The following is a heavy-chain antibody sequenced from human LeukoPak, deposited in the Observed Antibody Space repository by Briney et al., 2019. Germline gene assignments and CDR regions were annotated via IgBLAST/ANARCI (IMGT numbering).Heavy chain of an antibody. Sequence: GGSLRLSCAASGFTFSSYAMSWVRQAPGKGLEWVAVISYDGSNKYYADSVEGRFTISRDNSKNTLYLQMNSLRPEDTAVYYCARSTRRDTEVALAEYFQHWGQGTLVTVSS. J-gene: IGHJ1*01. V-gene: IGHV3-30-3*01. D-gene: IGHD5-18*01. CDR3: ARSTRRDTEVALAEYFQH. CDR2: ISYDGSNK. CDR1: GFTFSSYA.